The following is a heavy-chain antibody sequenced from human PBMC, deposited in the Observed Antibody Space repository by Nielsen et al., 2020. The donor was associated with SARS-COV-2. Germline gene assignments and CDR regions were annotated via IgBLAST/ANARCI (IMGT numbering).Heavy chain of an antibody. Sequence: WIRQPPGKGLEWVSAISGSGVRTYHADSLKGRFTVSRDNSKNTLYLQMNSLRAEDTAVYSCARGGRAPDYWGQGTLVTVSS. J-gene: IGHJ4*02. V-gene: IGHV3-23*01. CDR2: ISGSGVRT. CDR3: ARGGRAPDY.